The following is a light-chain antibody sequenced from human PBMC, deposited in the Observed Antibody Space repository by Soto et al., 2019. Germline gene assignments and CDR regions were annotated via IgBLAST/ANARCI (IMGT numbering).Light chain of an antibody. CDR1: QSVDNY. V-gene: IGKV3-11*01. J-gene: IGKJ3*01. Sequence: EIVLTQSPATLSLSPGERATLSCRASQSVDNYLAWYQQKPGQAPRLLIYDVSNRATGTPARFSGSGSGTDFTLSISSLEPEDFAVYYCQQRSNRPRFTFGPGTNVDIK. CDR3: QQRSNRPRFT. CDR2: DVS.